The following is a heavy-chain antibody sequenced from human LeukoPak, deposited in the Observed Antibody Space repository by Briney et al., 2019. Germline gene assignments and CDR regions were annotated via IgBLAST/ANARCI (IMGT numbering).Heavy chain of an antibody. CDR2: MNPNSGNT. CDR3: ARGGYSSSWYLPDY. CDR1: VYTFTSYD. D-gene: IGHD6-13*01. V-gene: IGHV1-8*01. J-gene: IGHJ4*02. Sequence: ASVKVSCKASVYTFTSYDINWVRQATGQGLEWMGWMNPNSGNTGYAQKFQGRVTMTRNTSISTAYMELSSLRSEDTAVYYCARGGYSSSWYLPDYWGQGTLVTVSS.